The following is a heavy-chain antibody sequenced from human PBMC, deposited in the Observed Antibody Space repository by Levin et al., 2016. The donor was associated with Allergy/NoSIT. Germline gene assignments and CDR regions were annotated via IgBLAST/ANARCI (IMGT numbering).Heavy chain of an antibody. CDR3: TRGARPPRAPFDY. J-gene: IGHJ4*02. CDR1: GLTFSNAW. D-gene: IGHD6-6*01. CDR2: IKSKSDGGTT. Sequence: GESLKISCAASGLTFSNAWMSWVRQAPGKGLECVGRIKSKSDGGTTDYAASVKGRFTISRDDSKNTLYLQMGSLKTEDTAVYYCTRGARPPRAPFDYWGQGTLVTVSS. V-gene: IGHV3-15*01.